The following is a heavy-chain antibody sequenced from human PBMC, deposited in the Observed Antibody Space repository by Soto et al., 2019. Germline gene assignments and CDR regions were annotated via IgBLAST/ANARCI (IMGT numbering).Heavy chain of an antibody. Sequence: GGSLRLSCAASGFTFSNAWMSWVRQAPGKGLEWVGRIKSKTDGGTTDYAAPVKGRFTISRDDSKNTLYLQMNSLKTEDTAVYYCTTAYYGSGSYYNSNSFDYWGQGTLVTVSS. J-gene: IGHJ4*02. CDR1: GFTFSNAW. D-gene: IGHD3-10*01. CDR2: IKSKTDGGTT. CDR3: TTAYYGSGSYYNSNSFDY. V-gene: IGHV3-15*01.